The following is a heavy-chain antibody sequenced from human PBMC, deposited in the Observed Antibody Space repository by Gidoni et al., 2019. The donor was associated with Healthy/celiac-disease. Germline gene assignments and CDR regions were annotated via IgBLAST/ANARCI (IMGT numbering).Heavy chain of an antibody. CDR2: ISSSGSTI. CDR1: GFTFSSYE. V-gene: IGHV3-48*03. Sequence: EVQLVESGGGLVQPGGSLRLSCAASGFTFSSYEMNWVRQAPGKGVEWVSYISSSGSTIYYADSVKGRFTISRDNAKNSLYLQMNSLRAEDTAVYYCARYSTVVLEWLRFSGMDVWGQGTTVTVSS. CDR3: ARYSTVVLEWLRFSGMDV. J-gene: IGHJ6*02. D-gene: IGHD3-3*01.